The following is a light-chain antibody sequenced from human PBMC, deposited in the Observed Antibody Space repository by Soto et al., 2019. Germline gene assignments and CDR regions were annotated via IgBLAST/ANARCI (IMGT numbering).Light chain of an antibody. CDR2: DAS. J-gene: IGKJ3*01. V-gene: IGKV1-33*01. CDR3: QQFDDVPLT. Sequence: DIQMTQSPSSLSASVGDRVTITCQASQDISSYLNWYQQKPGKAPKLLIYDASNLEIGVPSRFSGSGSGTYFTFTISSLQPEDIAKYFCQQFDDVPLTFGPGTKVDIE. CDR1: QDISSY.